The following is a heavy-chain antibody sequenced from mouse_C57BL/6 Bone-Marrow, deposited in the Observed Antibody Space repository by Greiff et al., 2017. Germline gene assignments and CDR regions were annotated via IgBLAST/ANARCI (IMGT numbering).Heavy chain of an antibody. J-gene: IGHJ1*03. CDR3: TTVLNWYFDV. Sequence: QVQLQQSGAELVRPGASVTLSCKASGYTFTDYEMHWVKQTPVHGLEWIGAIDPATGGTAYNQKFKGKAILTADKSSSTAYMELRRLTSEDSAVYYCTTVLNWYFDVWGTGTTVTVSS. CDR2: IDPATGGT. CDR1: GYTFTDYE. V-gene: IGHV1-15*01.